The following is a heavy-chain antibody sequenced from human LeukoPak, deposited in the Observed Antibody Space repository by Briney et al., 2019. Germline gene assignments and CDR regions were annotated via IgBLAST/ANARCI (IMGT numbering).Heavy chain of an antibody. V-gene: IGHV3-48*01. CDR2: ISSSSSTI. D-gene: IGHD2-15*01. J-gene: IGHJ4*02. CDR1: GFTFSSYS. Sequence: GGSLRLSCAASGFTFSSYSMNWVRQAPGKGLEWVSYISSSSSTIYYADSVKGRFTISRDNAKNSLYLQMNSLRAEDTAVYYCAKDGPIVVVVAATLDYWGQGTLVTVSS. CDR3: AKDGPIVVVVAATLDY.